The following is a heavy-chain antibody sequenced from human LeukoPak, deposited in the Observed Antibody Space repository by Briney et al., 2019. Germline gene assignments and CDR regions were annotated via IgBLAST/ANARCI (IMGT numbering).Heavy chain of an antibody. CDR2: ISSSGSTK. CDR1: GFTFSDYY. J-gene: IGHJ6*02. Sequence: PGGSLRLSCAASGFTFSDYYMSWIRQAPGKGLEWVSYISSSGSTKYYADSVKGRFTISRDNAKNSLYLQMNSLRAEDTAVYYCARENVVVAGTEYYYGMDVWGQGTTVTVSS. V-gene: IGHV3-11*01. D-gene: IGHD2-15*01. CDR3: ARENVVVAGTEYYYGMDV.